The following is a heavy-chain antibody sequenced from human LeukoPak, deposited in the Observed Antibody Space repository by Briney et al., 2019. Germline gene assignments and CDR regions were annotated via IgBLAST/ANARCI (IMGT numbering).Heavy chain of an antibody. D-gene: IGHD1-26*01. Sequence: GGSLSLSCAASGFTFSTYYMSWVRQAPGKGLEWVSIIYSGGGTYYADSVKGRFTISRDNSKNTLSLQMNTLRAEDTAVYYCARQSSRSPYTWFDPEGQGHGVMVSS. CDR1: GFTFSTYY. CDR2: IYSGGGT. J-gene: IGHJ5*02. CDR3: ARQSSRSPYTWFDP. V-gene: IGHV3-66*04.